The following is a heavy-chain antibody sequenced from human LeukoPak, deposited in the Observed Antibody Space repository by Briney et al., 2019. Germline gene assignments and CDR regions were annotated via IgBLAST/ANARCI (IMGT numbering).Heavy chain of an antibody. D-gene: IGHD6-13*01. CDR1: RFTFSSYW. Sequence: GGSLRLSCAASRFTFSSYWMSWVRQAPGKGLQWVANIKQDGSEKYYVASVQGRFTISRDNAKNSLYLQMNSLRAEDTAVYYCARDLFAAAGRYYYYMDVWGKGTTVTVSS. V-gene: IGHV3-7*01. CDR3: ARDLFAAAGRYYYYMDV. CDR2: IKQDGSEK. J-gene: IGHJ6*03.